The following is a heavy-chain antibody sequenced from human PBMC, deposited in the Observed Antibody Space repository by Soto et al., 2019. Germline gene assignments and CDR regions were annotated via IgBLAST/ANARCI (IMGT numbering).Heavy chain of an antibody. D-gene: IGHD6-13*01. CDR3: ARSPRSSSWYPPYYYYGMDV. J-gene: IGHJ6*02. V-gene: IGHV1-2*04. Sequence: QVQLVQSGAEVKKPGASVKVSCKASGYTFTGYYMHWVRQAPGQGLEWMGWINPNSGGTNYAQKFQGWVTMTRDTSISTAYMELSRLRSDDTAVYYCARSPRSSSWYPPYYYYGMDVWGQGTTVTVSS. CDR1: GYTFTGYY. CDR2: INPNSGGT.